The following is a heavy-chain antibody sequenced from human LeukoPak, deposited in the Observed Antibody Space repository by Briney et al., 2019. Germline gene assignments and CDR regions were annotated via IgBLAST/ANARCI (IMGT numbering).Heavy chain of an antibody. CDR2: INPNSGGT. Sequence: ASVKVSCKASGYTXTGYYMHGVRQAPGQGLEWMGWINPNSGGTNYAQKFQGRVTMTRDTSISTAYMELSRLRSDDTAVYYCAGEGVVVVPALVGPGAAATPDFDYWGQGTLVTVSS. CDR1: GYTXTGYY. D-gene: IGHD2-2*01. CDR3: AGEGVVVVPALVGPGAAATPDFDY. J-gene: IGHJ4*02. V-gene: IGHV1-2*02.